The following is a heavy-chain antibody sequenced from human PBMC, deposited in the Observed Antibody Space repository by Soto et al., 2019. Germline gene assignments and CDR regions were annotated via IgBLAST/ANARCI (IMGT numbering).Heavy chain of an antibody. CDR3: AADYYDSSGYSNHYYYYYGMDV. Sequence: ASVKFSCKASGYTFTSYDINWVRQATGQGLEWMGWMNPNSGNTGYAQKFQERVTITRDMSTSTAYMELSSLRSEDTAVYYCAADYYDSSGYSNHYYYYYGMDVWGQGTTVTVSS. V-gene: IGHV1-8*01. CDR1: GYTFTSYD. J-gene: IGHJ6*02. CDR2: MNPNSGNT. D-gene: IGHD3-22*01.